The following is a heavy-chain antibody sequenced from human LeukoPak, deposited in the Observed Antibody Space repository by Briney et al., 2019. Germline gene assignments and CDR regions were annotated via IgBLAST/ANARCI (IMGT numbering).Heavy chain of an antibody. Sequence: GSLRLSCAASGFTLSDYHMNWVRQPPGKGLEWIGEINHSGSTNYNPSLKSRVTISVDTSKNQFSLKLSSVTAADTAVYYCASLRYYYDSSGYYSGMDVWGQGTTVTVSS. CDR2: INHSGST. J-gene: IGHJ6*02. CDR1: GFTLSDYH. CDR3: ASLRYYYDSSGYYSGMDV. V-gene: IGHV4-34*01. D-gene: IGHD3-22*01.